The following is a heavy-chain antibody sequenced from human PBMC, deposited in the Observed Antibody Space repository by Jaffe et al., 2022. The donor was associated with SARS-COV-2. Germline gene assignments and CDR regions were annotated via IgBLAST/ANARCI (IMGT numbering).Heavy chain of an antibody. V-gene: IGHV4-38-2*02. D-gene: IGHD3-10*01. CDR2: IYHSGST. J-gene: IGHJ4*02. CDR1: GYSISSGYY. Sequence: QVQLQESGPGLVKPSETLSLTCTVSGYSISSGYYWGWIRQPPGKGLEWIGSIYHSGSTSYNPSLKSRVTISVDTSKNQFSLKLSSVTAADTAVYYCARGTYGSGGKIDYWGQGSLVTVSS. CDR3: ARGTYGSGGKIDY.